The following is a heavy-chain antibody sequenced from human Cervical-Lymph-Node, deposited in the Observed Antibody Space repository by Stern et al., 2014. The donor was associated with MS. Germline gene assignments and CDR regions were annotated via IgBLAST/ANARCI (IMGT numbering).Heavy chain of an antibody. V-gene: IGHV3-7*01. CDR1: GLSFGTSW. Sequence: QPADPGGGLVHPGGSLRLSCVASGLSFGTSWMSWVRQPPGRGLEWVANIRQDGYDKFYVDSVKGRFTISRDNARNSLYLQMNSLTVADTAVYYCARDRRAFLDYWGQGTHVAVSS. D-gene: IGHD2/OR15-2a*01. J-gene: IGHJ4*02. CDR2: IRQDGYDK. CDR3: ARDRRAFLDY.